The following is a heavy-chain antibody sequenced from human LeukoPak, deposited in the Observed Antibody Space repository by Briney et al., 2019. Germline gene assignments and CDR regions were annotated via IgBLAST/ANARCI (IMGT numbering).Heavy chain of an antibody. J-gene: IGHJ4*02. D-gene: IGHD3-22*01. Sequence: ASVKVSCKASGYTFTGYYMHWVRQAPGQGLEWMGWINPNSGGTKYAQKFQGRVTMTRDTSISTAYMELSRLRSDDTAVYYCATGALGFAYYDSSGYDYFDYWGQGTPATVSS. CDR1: GYTFTGYY. CDR3: ATGALGFAYYDSSGYDYFDY. CDR2: INPNSGGT. V-gene: IGHV1-2*02.